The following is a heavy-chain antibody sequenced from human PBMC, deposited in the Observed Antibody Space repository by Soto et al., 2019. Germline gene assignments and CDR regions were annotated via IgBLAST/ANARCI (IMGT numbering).Heavy chain of an antibody. Sequence: EVQLLESGGGLVQPGGSLTVSCVASGFTFDAHPMSWVRLAPGKGLEWVSTISGYGGSTFYPDSLKGRFVISRDNSKNTLSLQINTLRADDTAIYFCAKQRTTVTTSFDYWGRGTLVTVSS. CDR3: AKQRTTVTTSFDY. D-gene: IGHD4-17*01. CDR2: ISGYGGST. J-gene: IGHJ4*02. V-gene: IGHV3-23*01. CDR1: GFTFDAHP.